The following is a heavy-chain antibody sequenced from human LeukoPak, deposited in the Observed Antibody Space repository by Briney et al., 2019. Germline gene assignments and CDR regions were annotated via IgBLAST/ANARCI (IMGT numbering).Heavy chain of an antibody. CDR1: GFTVSSNY. V-gene: IGHV3-53*01. D-gene: IGHD2-8*01. J-gene: IGHJ4*02. CDR2: TYSGGST. Sequence: GGSLRLSCAASGFTVSSNYMSWVRQAPGKGLEWVSVTYSGGSTYYADSVKGRFTISRDNSKNTLYLQMNSLRAEDTAVYYCARGVKYCTNGVCYTAFDYWGQGTLVTVSS. CDR3: ARGVKYCTNGVCYTAFDY.